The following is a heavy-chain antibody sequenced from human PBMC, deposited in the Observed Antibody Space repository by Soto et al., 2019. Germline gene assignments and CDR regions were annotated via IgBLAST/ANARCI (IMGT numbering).Heavy chain of an antibody. CDR2: IYTSRTT. CDR3: AWCNTRDYSIDF. V-gene: IGHV4-31*02. J-gene: IGHJ4*02. CDR1: GDSFGSGSYY. D-gene: IGHD2-8*01. Sequence: PSEPLSLTCTVSGDSFGSGSYYWCWLRQHPGKGLEWIGYIYTSRTTYYNPSLRSRVPISGDTSKNQFSLKLNSVTAADTAVFYCAWCNTRDYSIDFWGQGTRVTVSS.